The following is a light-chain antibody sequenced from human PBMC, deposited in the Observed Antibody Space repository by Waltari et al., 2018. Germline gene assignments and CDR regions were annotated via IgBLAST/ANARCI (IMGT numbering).Light chain of an antibody. CDR1: SSNIGAGYD. CDR2: GNS. V-gene: IGLV1-40*01. Sequence: QSVLTQPPSVSGAPGQRVTISCTGSSSNIGAGYDVHWYQQLPGTAPKLLIYGNSKRPSGCPDRFSGSKSGTSASLAITGLQAEDEADYYCQSYDSSLSGHVVFGGGTKLTVL. CDR3: QSYDSSLSGHVV. J-gene: IGLJ2*01.